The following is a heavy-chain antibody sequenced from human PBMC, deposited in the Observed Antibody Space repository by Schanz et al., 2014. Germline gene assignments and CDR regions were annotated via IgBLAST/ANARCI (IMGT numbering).Heavy chain of an antibody. CDR2: INPSGGST. CDR3: ARGYGDSPTDF. CDR1: GYTFTSYS. D-gene: IGHD4-17*01. V-gene: IGHV1-46*01. Sequence: QVQVVQSGAEVKKPGASVKVSCKASGYTFTSYSMHWVRQAPGQGLEWMGMINPSGGSTTYAQKFQGRVTITADRSTSTAYMELSSLRSEDTAVYYCARGYGDSPTDFWGLGTLVTVSS. J-gene: IGHJ4*02.